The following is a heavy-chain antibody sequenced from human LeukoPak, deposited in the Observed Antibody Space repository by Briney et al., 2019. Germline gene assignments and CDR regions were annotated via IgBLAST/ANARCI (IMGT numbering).Heavy chain of an antibody. D-gene: IGHD6-13*01. J-gene: IGHJ4*02. CDR3: ARAISSSWYRAGYYFDY. CDR1: GYSISSGTYY. CDR2: ISTSGST. V-gene: IGHV4-61*02. Sequence: SETLSLTCTVSGYSISSGTYYWTWIRQPAGKGLEWIGRISTSGSTNYNPSLKSRVTISLDTSKNQFSLKLSSVTAADTAVYYCARAISSSWYRAGYYFDYWGQGTLVTVSS.